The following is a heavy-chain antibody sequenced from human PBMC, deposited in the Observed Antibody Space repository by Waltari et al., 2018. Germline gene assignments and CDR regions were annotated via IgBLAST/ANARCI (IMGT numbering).Heavy chain of an antibody. D-gene: IGHD2-8*01. V-gene: IGHV3-48*01. CDR3: ASDPSIGSNLYRYFDF. CDR2: ISSSSGAI. J-gene: IGHJ4*02. CDR1: GLTFNSHA. Sequence: EVQLVESGGGLVKPGGSLILSCAASGLTFNSHALNWVRQAPGKGLEWVSYISSSSGAIYYADSVKGRFTISRDNAKNSLYLQMNSLRADDTAVYYCASDPSIGSNLYRYFDFWGQGTLVTVSS.